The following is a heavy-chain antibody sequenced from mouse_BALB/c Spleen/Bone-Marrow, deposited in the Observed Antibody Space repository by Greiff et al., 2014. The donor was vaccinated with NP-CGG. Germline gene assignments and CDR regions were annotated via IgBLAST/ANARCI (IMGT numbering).Heavy chain of an antibody. Sequence: EVQLQQSGPGLARPSQSLSLTCTVTGYSITSDYAWNWIRQFPGNKLEWMGYISYSGSTSYNPSLKSRISITRDTSKNQFFLQLNSVTTEDTATYYCARYYGSSYYAMDYWGQGTSVTVSS. D-gene: IGHD1-1*01. CDR1: GYSITSDYA. CDR2: ISYSGST. CDR3: ARYYGSSYYAMDY. J-gene: IGHJ4*01. V-gene: IGHV3-2*02.